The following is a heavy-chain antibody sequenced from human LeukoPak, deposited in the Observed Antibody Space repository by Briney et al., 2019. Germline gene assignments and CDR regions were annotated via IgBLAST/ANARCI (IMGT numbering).Heavy chain of an antibody. CDR1: GFTFSSYV. CDR2: ISASGGST. J-gene: IGHJ4*02. CDR3: AKEWAAAYFDY. Sequence: PGGSLRLSCAASGFTFSSYVISWVRQAPGKGLEWVSTISASGGSTYYADSVKGRFAISRDNSKNTLYLQMNSLRAEDTAVYYCAKEWAAAYFDYWGEGTLVTVPS. D-gene: IGHD2-2*01. V-gene: IGHV3-23*01.